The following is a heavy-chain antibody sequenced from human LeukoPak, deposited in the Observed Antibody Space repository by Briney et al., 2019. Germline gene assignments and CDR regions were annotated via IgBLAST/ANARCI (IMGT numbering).Heavy chain of an antibody. CDR2: IYYSGST. D-gene: IGHD6-13*01. J-gene: IGHJ4*02. V-gene: IGHV4-34*01. CDR3: ARPSYSSSSVGY. CDR1: GGSFRGYY. Sequence: SETLSLTCAVYGGSFRGYYWSWIRQPPGKGLEWIGSIYYSGSTYYNPSLKSRVTISVDTSKNQFSLKLSSVTAADTAVYYCARPSYSSSSVGYWGQGTLVTVSS.